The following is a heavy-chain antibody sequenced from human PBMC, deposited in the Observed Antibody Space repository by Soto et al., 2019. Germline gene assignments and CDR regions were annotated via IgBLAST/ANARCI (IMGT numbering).Heavy chain of an antibody. Sequence: EASVKVSCKASGYTFTSYAMHWVRQAPGQRLEWMGWINAGNGNTKYSQKFQGRVTMTRNTSISTAYMELSSLRSEDTAVYYCAREKSGYYDYWGQGTLVTVSS. J-gene: IGHJ4*02. CDR2: INAGNGNT. V-gene: IGHV1-3*01. CDR3: AREKSGYYDY. CDR1: GYTFTSYA. D-gene: IGHD3-3*01.